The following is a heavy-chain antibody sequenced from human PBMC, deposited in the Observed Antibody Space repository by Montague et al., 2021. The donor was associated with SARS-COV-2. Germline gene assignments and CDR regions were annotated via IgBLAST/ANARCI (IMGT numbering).Heavy chain of an antibody. V-gene: IGHV4-59*01. D-gene: IGHD3-10*01. CDR1: GVSITDYY. CDR2: VFYNGGT. J-gene: IGHJ5*02. Sequence: SETLSLTCTVSGVSITDYYWSWIRQPPGKGLEWIGYVFYNGGTNYNPSLKSRVAISLDTSKNQFSLRLTPVTAADTAFYYCARTSRYSGLFCALDAWGQGTLVTVSS. CDR3: ARTSRYSGLFCALDA.